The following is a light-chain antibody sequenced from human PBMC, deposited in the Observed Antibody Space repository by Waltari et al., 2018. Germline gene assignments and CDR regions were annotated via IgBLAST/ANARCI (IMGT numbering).Light chain of an antibody. CDR1: QNIRTH. V-gene: IGKV1-39*01. Sequence: DIQMTQSPSSLSASVGDTVTVTCRASQNIRTHLNWYQQKPTTAPKPLIYAASTLHRGVPSRVSGSGSETDFTLTVTNLQPDDFAIYFCQQSFSSPWTFGQGTRV. CDR2: AAS. J-gene: IGKJ1*01. CDR3: QQSFSSPWT.